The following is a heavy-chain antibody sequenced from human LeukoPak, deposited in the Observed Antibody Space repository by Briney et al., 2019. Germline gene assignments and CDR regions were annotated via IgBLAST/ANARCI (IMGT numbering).Heavy chain of an antibody. Sequence: PSETLSLTCNVSGASVSSGSYYWSWIRQPPGKELEWIGYIYYSGSTSYNPSLKSRVTISVDASKNHFSLKLTSVTAADTAVYYCARDTGVVVGYFQHWGQGTLVTVSS. V-gene: IGHV4-61*03. CDR1: GASVSSGSYY. D-gene: IGHD2-15*01. CDR3: ARDTGVVVGYFQH. J-gene: IGHJ1*01. CDR2: IYYSGST.